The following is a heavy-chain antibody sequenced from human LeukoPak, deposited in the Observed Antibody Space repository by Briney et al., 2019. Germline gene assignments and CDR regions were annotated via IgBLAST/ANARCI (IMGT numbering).Heavy chain of an antibody. J-gene: IGHJ3*02. CDR2: IYSGGST. Sequence: GGSLRLPCAASGFTFSSYAMSWVRQAPGKGLEWVSVIYSGGSTYYADSVKGRFTISRDNSKNTLYLQMNSLRAEDTAVYYCARGWDGDYFHAFDIWGQGTMVTVSS. CDR3: ARGWDGDYFHAFDI. CDR1: GFTFSSYA. D-gene: IGHD4-17*01. V-gene: IGHV3-53*01.